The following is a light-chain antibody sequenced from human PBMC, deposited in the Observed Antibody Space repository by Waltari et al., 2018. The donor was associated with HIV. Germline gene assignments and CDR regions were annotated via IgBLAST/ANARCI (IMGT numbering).Light chain of an antibody. CDR3: CSYAGSSTYV. CDR1: SSDVGSYNL. CDR2: EGG. V-gene: IGLV2-23*01. Sequence: QSALTQPASVSGSPGQSITISCTGTSSDVGSYNLASWYQQHPGKAPKLMIYEGGKRPSGVSNRFSGSKSGNTASLTISGLQAEDEADYYCCSYAGSSTYVFGTGTKVTVL. J-gene: IGLJ1*01.